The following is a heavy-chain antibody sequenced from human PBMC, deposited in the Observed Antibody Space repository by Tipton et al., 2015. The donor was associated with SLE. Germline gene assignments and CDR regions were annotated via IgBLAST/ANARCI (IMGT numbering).Heavy chain of an antibody. Sequence: SLRLSCAASGFTFDDYAMHWVRQAPGKGLEWVSGISWNSGSIGYADSVKGRFAISRDNAKNSLYLQMNSLRAEDTALYYCAKATVGYYYYYMDVWGKGTTVTVSS. CDR3: AKATVGYYYYYMDV. V-gene: IGHV3-9*01. CDR2: ISWNSGSI. J-gene: IGHJ6*03. D-gene: IGHD4-11*01. CDR1: GFTFDDYA.